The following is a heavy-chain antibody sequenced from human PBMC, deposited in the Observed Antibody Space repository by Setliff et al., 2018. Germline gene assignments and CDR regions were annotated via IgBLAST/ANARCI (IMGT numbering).Heavy chain of an antibody. Sequence: ASVKVSCKTSGYPFIEHYVNWVRQAPGQGLEWMGWIRPNGGGTHYAQKFRGRVTMTRDTANSTVYMDLSSLTSDDTAIYYCARGGGSYRAGNSRPTYWFDPWGQGTLVTVSS. V-gene: IGHV1-2*02. CDR2: IRPNGGGT. CDR3: ARGGGSYRAGNSRPTYWFDP. D-gene: IGHD2-21*01. CDR1: GYPFIEHY. J-gene: IGHJ5*02.